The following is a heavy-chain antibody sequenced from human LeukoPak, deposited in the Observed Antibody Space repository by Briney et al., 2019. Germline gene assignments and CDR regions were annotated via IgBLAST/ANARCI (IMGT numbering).Heavy chain of an antibody. V-gene: IGHV3-23*01. Sequence: PGGSLRLSCAASGFTFSSYAMSWVRQAPGKGLEWVSAISGSGGSTYYADSVKGRFTISRDNSKNTLYLQMNSLRAEDTAVYYCAKDLRIVVVVAATTGPNYDYGRERTRLTVSS. J-gene: IGHJ4*02. CDR1: GFTFSSYA. CDR2: ISGSGGST. D-gene: IGHD2-15*01. CDR3: AKDLRIVVVVAATTGPNYDY.